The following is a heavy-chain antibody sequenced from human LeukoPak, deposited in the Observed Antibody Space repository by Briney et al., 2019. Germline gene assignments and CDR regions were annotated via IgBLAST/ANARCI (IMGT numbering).Heavy chain of an antibody. V-gene: IGHV3-7*03. D-gene: IGHD3-10*01. CDR2: IKPDGSEK. J-gene: IGHJ4*02. Sequence: PRGSLRLSCAASGFTFSSYWMSWVRQSPGKGLEWVANIKPDGSEKYFIDSVKGRFTISRDNAKNALYLEMNSLRGDHRTGYFWSRWRMYSGSGSTYPFHVYWGQGTLVTVSP. CDR1: GFTFSSYW. CDR3: SRWRMYSGSGSTYPFHVY.